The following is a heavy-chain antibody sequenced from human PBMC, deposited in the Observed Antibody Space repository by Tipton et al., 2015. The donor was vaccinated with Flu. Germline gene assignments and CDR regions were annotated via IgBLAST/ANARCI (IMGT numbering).Heavy chain of an antibody. V-gene: IGHV4-38-2*02. Sequence: TLSLTCTVSGYSISSGYYWGWIRQPPGKGLEWIGSIYHSGSTYYNTSLKSRVTISVDTYKNQFSLKLSSVTAADTAVYYCARDHGSYYGSDYFDYWGQGTLVTVSS. CDR1: GYSISSGYY. D-gene: IGHD1-26*01. J-gene: IGHJ4*02. CDR2: IYHSGST. CDR3: ARDHGSYYGSDYFDY.